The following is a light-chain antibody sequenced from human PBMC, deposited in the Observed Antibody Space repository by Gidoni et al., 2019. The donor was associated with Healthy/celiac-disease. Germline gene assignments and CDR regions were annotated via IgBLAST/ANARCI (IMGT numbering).Light chain of an antibody. CDR1: QSVSSN. Sequence: EIVMTQSPATLSVSPGERATLSCRASQSVSSNLACYQQKPGQAPRLLLYGASTRATGIPARFSGSGSGTEFTLTISSLQSEDFAVDYCQQYNNWPPTTFGQGTKLEIK. CDR3: QQYNNWPPTT. J-gene: IGKJ2*01. CDR2: GAS. V-gene: IGKV3-15*01.